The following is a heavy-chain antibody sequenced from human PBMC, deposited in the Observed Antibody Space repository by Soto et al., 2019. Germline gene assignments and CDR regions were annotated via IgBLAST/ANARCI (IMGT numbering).Heavy chain of an antibody. Sequence: GASVKVSCKASGYTFTSYAIHWVRQAPGQRLEWMGWINAGNGNTKYSQKFQGRVTITRDTSASTAYMELSSLRSEDTAVYYCARDADGSGMNWFDPWGQGTLVTVSS. CDR2: INAGNGNT. J-gene: IGHJ5*02. CDR1: GYTFTSYA. V-gene: IGHV1-3*01. D-gene: IGHD3-10*01. CDR3: ARDADGSGMNWFDP.